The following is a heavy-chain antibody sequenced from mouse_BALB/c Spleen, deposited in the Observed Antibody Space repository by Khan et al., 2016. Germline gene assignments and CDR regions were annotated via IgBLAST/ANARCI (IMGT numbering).Heavy chain of an antibody. Sequence: EVQLVETGGGLVQPTGSLKLSCAASGFTFNTNAMNWVRQAPGKGLEWVARIRTKSNKYATYYADSVKDRITISRDDSQSMLYLQMNNLKTEDTAMYYCVSWDYWGQGTTLTVSS. CDR2: IRTKSNKYAT. V-gene: IGHV10S3*01. J-gene: IGHJ2*01. CDR3: VSWDY. CDR1: GFTFNTNA.